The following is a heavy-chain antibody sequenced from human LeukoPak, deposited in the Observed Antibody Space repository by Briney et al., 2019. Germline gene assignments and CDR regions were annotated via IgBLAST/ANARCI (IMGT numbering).Heavy chain of an antibody. CDR1: GFTFSTYA. CDR2: IWYDGSNK. CDR3: ARDVSYYDSSGYQYYFDY. J-gene: IGHJ4*02. V-gene: IGHV3-33*08. Sequence: GGSLRLSCAASGFTFSTYAMSWVRQAPGKGLEWVAVIWYDGSNKYYADSVKGRFTISRDNSKNTLYLQMNSLRAEDTAVYYCARDVSYYDSSGYQYYFDYWGQGTLVTVSS. D-gene: IGHD3-22*01.